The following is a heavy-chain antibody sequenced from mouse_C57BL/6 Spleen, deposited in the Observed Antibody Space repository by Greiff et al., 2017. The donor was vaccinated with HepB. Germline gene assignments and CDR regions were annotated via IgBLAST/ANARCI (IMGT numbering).Heavy chain of an antibody. J-gene: IGHJ4*01. D-gene: IGHD4-1*01. Sequence: VQLQQSGAELVKPGASVKISCKASGYAFSSYWMNWVKQRPGKGLEWIGQIYPGDGDTNYNGKFKGKATLTADKSASTAYMQLSSLTSEDSAVYVCARGNWDLYYYAMDYWGQGTSVTVSS. V-gene: IGHV1-80*01. CDR2: IYPGDGDT. CDR3: ARGNWDLYYYAMDY. CDR1: GYAFSSYW.